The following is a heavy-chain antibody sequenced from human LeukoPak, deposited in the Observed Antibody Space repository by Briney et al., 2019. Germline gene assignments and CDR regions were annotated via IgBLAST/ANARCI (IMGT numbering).Heavy chain of an antibody. J-gene: IGHJ4*02. Sequence: PGGSLRLSCAASGFTFSSYAMSWVRQAPGKGLEWVSAISGSGGRTDYADSVKGRFTISRDNSKNTLYLQMNSLRAEDTAVYYCAKGRRGYSSSWSFDYWGQGTLVTVSS. D-gene: IGHD6-13*01. CDR3: AKGRRGYSSSWSFDY. CDR1: GFTFSSYA. V-gene: IGHV3-23*01. CDR2: ISGSGGRT.